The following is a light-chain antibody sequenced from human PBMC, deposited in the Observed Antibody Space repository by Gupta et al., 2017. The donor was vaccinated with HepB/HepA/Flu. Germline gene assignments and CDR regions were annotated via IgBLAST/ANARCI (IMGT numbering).Light chain of an antibody. CDR3: CSSAGSHYV. CDR2: DVN. V-gene: IGLV2-11*01. CDR1: RGDVGAYNY. Sequence: SALTQPRSVSGSPGQSVTISCTGTRGDVGAYNYVSWYQQFPGKAPKLMIYDVNKRPSGVPDRFSASKSGNTASLTISGLQAEDEADYYCCSSAGSHYVFGTGTKVTVL. J-gene: IGLJ1*01.